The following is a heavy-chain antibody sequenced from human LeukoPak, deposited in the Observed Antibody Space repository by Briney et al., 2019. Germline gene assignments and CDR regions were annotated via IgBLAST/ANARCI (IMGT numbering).Heavy chain of an antibody. CDR1: GFTFSSYA. J-gene: IGHJ4*02. Sequence: GGSLRLSCAASGFTFSSYAMSWVRQAPGKGLEWVSAISGSGGSTYYADSVKGRFTISRDNSKNTLYLQMNGLRAEDTAVYYCAKDDYYDSSGTHWGQGTLVTVSS. D-gene: IGHD3-22*01. CDR3: AKDDYYDSSGTH. CDR2: ISGSGGST. V-gene: IGHV3-23*01.